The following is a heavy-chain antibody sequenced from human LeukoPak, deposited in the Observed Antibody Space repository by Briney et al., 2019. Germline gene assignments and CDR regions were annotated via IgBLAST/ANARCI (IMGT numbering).Heavy chain of an antibody. D-gene: IGHD3-10*01. CDR2: ISYDGGNK. CDR3: ASSRGAYQFSYFDY. CDR1: GFTFSIYG. Sequence: GGSLRLSCAACGFTFSIYGMHWVRQAPGKGLECVAVISYDGGNKDYADSVKGRFTISRDNSKNTLYLQMNSLRAEDTAVYFCASSRGAYQFSYFDYWGQGTLVTVSS. V-gene: IGHV3-30*03. J-gene: IGHJ4*02.